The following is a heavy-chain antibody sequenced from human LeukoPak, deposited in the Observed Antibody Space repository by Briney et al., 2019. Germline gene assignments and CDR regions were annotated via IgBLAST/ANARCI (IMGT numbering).Heavy chain of an antibody. D-gene: IGHD5-12*01. Sequence: GGSLRLSCAASGFTFSSYWMSGVRQAPGKGLEWVANIKQDGSEKYYVDSVKGRFTISRDNAKNSLYLQMNSLRAEDTAVYYCAREAAATITALDYWGQGTLVTVSS. CDR3: AREAAATITALDY. CDR2: IKQDGSEK. V-gene: IGHV3-7*01. J-gene: IGHJ4*02. CDR1: GFTFSSYW.